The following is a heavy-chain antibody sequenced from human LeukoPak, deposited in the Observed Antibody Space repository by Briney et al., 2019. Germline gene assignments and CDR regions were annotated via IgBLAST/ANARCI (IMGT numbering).Heavy chain of an antibody. V-gene: IGHV3-23*01. CDR3: ARGLGLWYFDL. D-gene: IGHD7-27*01. J-gene: IGHJ2*01. CDR2: ISGSGGSA. Sequence: PGGSLRLSCAASGFTFSNVWMSWVRQAPGKGLEWVSAISGSGGSAYYADSVKGRFTISRDNPKNTLYLQMNSLRAEDTAVYYCARGLGLWYFDLWGRGTQVTVSS. CDR1: GFTFSNVW.